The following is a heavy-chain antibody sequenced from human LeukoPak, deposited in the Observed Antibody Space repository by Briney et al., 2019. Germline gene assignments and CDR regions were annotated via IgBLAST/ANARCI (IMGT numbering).Heavy chain of an antibody. J-gene: IGHJ6*03. Sequence: PGGSLRLSCEASEFTFSDFGMNWVRQTPGKGLEWISRISSSGSLVNYADSVKGRFTISRDNAKNSMYLQMNSLRVDDAAVYYCVRGQGYCSDIRCSPGYYMDVRGKGTTVTVSS. CDR3: VRGQGYCSDIRCSPGYYMDV. D-gene: IGHD2-2*01. V-gene: IGHV3-21*01. CDR1: EFTFSDFG. CDR2: ISSSGSLV.